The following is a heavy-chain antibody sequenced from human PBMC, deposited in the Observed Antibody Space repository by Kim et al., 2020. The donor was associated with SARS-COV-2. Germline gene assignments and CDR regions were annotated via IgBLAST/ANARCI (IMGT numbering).Heavy chain of an antibody. V-gene: IGHV3-66*02. CDR2: IYSGGST. CDR1: GFTVSSNY. Sequence: GGSLRLSCAASGFTVSSNYMSWVRQAPGKGLEWVSVIYSGGSTYYADSVKGRFTISRDNSKNTLYLQMNSLRAEDTAVYYCARENWNDPGTGFGYYYYGMDVWGQGTTVTVSS. D-gene: IGHD1-1*01. CDR3: ARENWNDPGTGFGYYYYGMDV. J-gene: IGHJ6*02.